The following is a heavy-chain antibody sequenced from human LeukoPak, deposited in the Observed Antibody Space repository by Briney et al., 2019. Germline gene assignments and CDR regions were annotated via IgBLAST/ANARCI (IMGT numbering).Heavy chain of an antibody. D-gene: IGHD6-13*01. V-gene: IGHV4-59*08. Sequence: SETLSLTCAVYGGSFSGYYWSWIRQPPGKGLEWIGYIYYSGSTNYNPSLKSRVTISVDTSKNQFSLKLSSVTAADTAVYYCARGGAAAGTVDLWGRGTLVTVSS. CDR2: IYYSGST. CDR3: ARGGAAAGTVDL. CDR1: GGSFSGYY. J-gene: IGHJ2*01.